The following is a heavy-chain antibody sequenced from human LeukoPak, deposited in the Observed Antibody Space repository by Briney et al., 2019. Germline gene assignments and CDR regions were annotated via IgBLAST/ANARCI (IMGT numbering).Heavy chain of an antibody. D-gene: IGHD2-21*01. CDR1: VGSISSSSYY. V-gene: IGHV4-39*01. CDR3: LVVVVIEDDH. Sequence: PSETLALTCTVSVGSISSSSYYWGWIRQPPGKGLEWIGSIYYSGSTYYNPSLKSRVTISVDTSKNQFSLKLSSVTAADTAVYYCLVVVVIEDDHWGQGTLVTVSS. CDR2: IYYSGST. J-gene: IGHJ4*02.